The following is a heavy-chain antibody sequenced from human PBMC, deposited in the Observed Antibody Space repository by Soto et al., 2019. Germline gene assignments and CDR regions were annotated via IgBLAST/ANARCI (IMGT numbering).Heavy chain of an antibody. CDR2: ISGRGGRA. D-gene: IGHD6-19*01. V-gene: IGHV3-23*01. CDR3: AKPGTKAVAGPIDY. Sequence: EVQMLESGGGLVQAGGSLRLSCAASGFSFSSYALNWVRQAPGKGLEWVSTISGRGGRAYYADSVKGRFTISRDNSKNTLYLQMNSLRAEDTAVYYCAKPGTKAVAGPIDYWGQGTLVTVSS. J-gene: IGHJ4*02. CDR1: GFSFSSYA.